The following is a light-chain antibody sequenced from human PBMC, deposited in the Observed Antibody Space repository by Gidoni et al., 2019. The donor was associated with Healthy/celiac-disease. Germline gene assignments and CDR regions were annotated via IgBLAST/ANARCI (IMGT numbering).Light chain of an antibody. V-gene: IGKV4-1*01. CDR1: QSVLYSSNNKNY. CDR2: WAS. J-gene: IGKJ1*01. Sequence: DIVMTQSPDSLAVSLGESAPINCKSSQSVLYSSNNKNYLAWYQQKPGQPPKLLIYWASTRESGVPDRFSGSGSVTDFTLTISSLQAEDVAVYYCQQYYSTPVTFGQGTKVEIK. CDR3: QQYYSTPVT.